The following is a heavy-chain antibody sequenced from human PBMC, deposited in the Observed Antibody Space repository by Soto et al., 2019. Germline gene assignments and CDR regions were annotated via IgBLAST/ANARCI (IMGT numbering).Heavy chain of an antibody. Sequence: SETLSLTCAVSGGSITSRTWWSWVRQTPGKGLEWIGDVYHSGSINYSPSLTSRLTISVDKSKNQFSLRLSSVTAADTAVYYCARDREVEVPGTDGNSHYYYMDLWGRGTTVTVSS. J-gene: IGHJ6*03. CDR3: ARDREVEVPGTDGNSHYYYMDL. D-gene: IGHD6-19*01. CDR1: GGSITSRTW. CDR2: VYHSGSI. V-gene: IGHV4-4*02.